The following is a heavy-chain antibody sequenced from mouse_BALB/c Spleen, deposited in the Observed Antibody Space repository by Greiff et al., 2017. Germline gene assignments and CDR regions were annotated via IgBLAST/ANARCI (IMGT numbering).Heavy chain of an antibody. CDR1: GYTFTDYA. CDR3: ARSGYYGSSYDWYFDV. D-gene: IGHD1-1*01. CDR2: ISTYYGNT. V-gene: IGHV1-67*01. J-gene: IGHJ1*01. Sequence: QVQLQQSGPELVRPGVSVKISCKGSGYTFTDYAMHWVKQSHAKSLEWIGVISTYYGNTNYNQKFKGKATMTVDKSSSTAYMELARLTSEDSAIYYCARSGYYGSSYDWYFDVWGAGTTVTVSS.